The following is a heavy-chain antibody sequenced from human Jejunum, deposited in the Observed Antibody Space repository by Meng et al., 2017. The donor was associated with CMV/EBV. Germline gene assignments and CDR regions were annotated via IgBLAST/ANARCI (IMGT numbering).Heavy chain of an antibody. CDR3: ARDVGGLDRNWFDP. J-gene: IGHJ5*02. V-gene: IGHV1-2*02. Sequence: ASGYTFTGYYMHWVRQAPGQGLEWMGWLNPNSGGTNYAQKFQGRVTMTRDTSISTAYMELSRLRSDDTAVYYCARDVGGLDRNWFDPWGQGTLVTVSS. D-gene: IGHD3-9*01. CDR1: GYTFTGYY. CDR2: LNPNSGGT.